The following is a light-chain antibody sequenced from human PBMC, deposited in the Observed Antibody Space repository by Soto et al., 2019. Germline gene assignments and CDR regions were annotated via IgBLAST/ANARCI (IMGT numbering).Light chain of an antibody. CDR1: TSDIGKHD. CDR3: GTWDTSLSAEI. Sequence: QSVLTQPPSVSAAPGQKVTIFCSGRTSDIGKHDVSWYQHLPGTAPKLLIYDNSERSPGIPDRFSGSKSGTSATLGITGLQTGDEANYFCGTWDTSLSAEIFGGGTKLTVL. CDR2: DNS. V-gene: IGLV1-51*01. J-gene: IGLJ2*01.